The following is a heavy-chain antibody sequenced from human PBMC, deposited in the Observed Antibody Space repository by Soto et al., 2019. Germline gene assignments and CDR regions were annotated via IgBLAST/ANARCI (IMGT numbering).Heavy chain of an antibody. CDR3: ARDHNTMVRGVITHWFDP. D-gene: IGHD3-10*01. Sequence: SETLSLTCTVSGGSISSYYWSWIRQPPGKGLEWIGYIYYSGSTNYNPSLKSRVTISVDTSKNQFSLKLSSVTAADTAVYYCARDHNTMVRGVITHWFDPWGQGTLVTVS. V-gene: IGHV4-59*01. CDR2: IYYSGST. J-gene: IGHJ5*02. CDR1: GGSISSYY.